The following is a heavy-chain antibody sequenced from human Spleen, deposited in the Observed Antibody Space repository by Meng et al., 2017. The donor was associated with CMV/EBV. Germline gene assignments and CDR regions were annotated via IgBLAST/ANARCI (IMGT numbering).Heavy chain of an antibody. CDR3: AGNPYTSGWYDY. Sequence: CAASGFSFTTYAMTWVRQAPGKGLAWVSVVYSGGSVTYYADSVKGRFTISRDNSKNTLYLQMNSLRAEDTAVYYCAGNPYTSGWYDYWGQGTLVTVSS. V-gene: IGHV3-23*03. D-gene: IGHD6-19*01. CDR1: GFSFTTYA. CDR2: VYSGGSVT. J-gene: IGHJ4*02.